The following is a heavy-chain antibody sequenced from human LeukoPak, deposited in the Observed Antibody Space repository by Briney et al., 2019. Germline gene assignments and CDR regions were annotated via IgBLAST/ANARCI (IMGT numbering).Heavy chain of an antibody. Sequence: GESLKISCKGSGYSFSTYWIAWVRQMPGKGLEWMGIIYPGDSDTRYSPSFQGQVTISADKSISTAYLQWSSLKASDTAMYYCARHRSSRNSCFDYWGQGTLVTVSS. CDR2: IYPGDSDT. CDR1: GYSFSTYW. CDR3: ARHRSSRNSCFDY. J-gene: IGHJ4*02. V-gene: IGHV5-51*01. D-gene: IGHD4-4*01.